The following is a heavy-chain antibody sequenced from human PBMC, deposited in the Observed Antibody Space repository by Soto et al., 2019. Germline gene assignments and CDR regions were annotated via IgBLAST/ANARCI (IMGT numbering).Heavy chain of an antibody. CDR2: FYSSGSI. CDR3: SRMYSSGSGWFHP. V-gene: IGHV4-31*03. J-gene: IGHJ5*02. D-gene: IGHD6-19*01. CDR1: GYSITAGGYY. Sequence: SETLSLTCFVSGYSITAGGYYWSWIRHHPGKGLEWIGSFYSSGSIIYNPSLRSRVSISGDTSSNQFSMSLTSVTAADTARYYCSRMYSSGSGWFHPWCQALLVSVSS.